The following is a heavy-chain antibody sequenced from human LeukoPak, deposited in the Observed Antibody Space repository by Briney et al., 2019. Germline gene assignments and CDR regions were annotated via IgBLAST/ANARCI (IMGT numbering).Heavy chain of an antibody. Sequence: ASVKVSFKSSDYTFTNYGVSLMRQAPGQGLEWMGWISAYNGNTNYPQKFQGRVTTTTDTSTNTAYMELRSLRSDDTAVYYCARDLKANTFDYWGQGTLVTVSS. J-gene: IGHJ4*02. V-gene: IGHV1-18*01. CDR3: ARDLKANTFDY. D-gene: IGHD2-8*01. CDR2: ISAYNGNT. CDR1: DYTFTNYG.